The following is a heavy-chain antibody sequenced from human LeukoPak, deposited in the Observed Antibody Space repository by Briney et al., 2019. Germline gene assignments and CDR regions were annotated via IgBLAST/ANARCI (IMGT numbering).Heavy chain of an antibody. J-gene: IGHJ5*02. D-gene: IGHD3-10*01. CDR3: ARGGAGTYYKRDGWFDP. V-gene: IGHV1-8*01. Sequence: GASVKVSCTASGYTFTSYDINWVRQATGQGLEWMGWMNPNTGNTGYGERFQGRVTMTRDNSISTAYMELNSLTSEDTAVYYCARGGAGTYYKRDGWFDPWGQGTVVTVSS. CDR2: MNPNTGNT. CDR1: GYTFTSYD.